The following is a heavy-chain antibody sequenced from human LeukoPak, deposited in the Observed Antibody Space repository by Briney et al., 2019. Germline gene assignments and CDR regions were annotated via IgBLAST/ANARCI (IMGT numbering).Heavy chain of an antibody. CDR1: ERTFSSYA. CDR2: IIPIFGTA. CDR3: ARDWDSSGYENWFDP. D-gene: IGHD3-22*01. V-gene: IGHV1-69*01. J-gene: IGHJ5*02. Sequence: ASVKVSCKASERTFSSYAISWVRQAPGQGLEWMGGIIPIFGTANYAQKFQGRVTITADESTSTAYMELSSLRSEDTAVYYCARDWDSSGYENWFDPWGQGTLVTVSS.